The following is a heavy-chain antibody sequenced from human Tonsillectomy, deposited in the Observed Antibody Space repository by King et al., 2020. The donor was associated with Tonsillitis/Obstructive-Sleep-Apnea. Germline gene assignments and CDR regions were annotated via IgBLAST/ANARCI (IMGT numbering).Heavy chain of an antibody. CDR1: GFTFDDYA. J-gene: IGHJ4*02. D-gene: IGHD2-2*01. V-gene: IGHV3-9*01. CDR2: ISWNSGSI. CDR3: AKYFGHALGCCSSTSCYFDY. Sequence: VQLVESGGGLVQPGRSLRLSCAASGFTFDDYAMHWVRQAPGKGLEWVSGISWNSGSIGYADSVKGRFTISRDSAKNSLYLQMNSLRAEDTALYYCAKYFGHALGCCSSTSCYFDYWGQGTLVSVSS.